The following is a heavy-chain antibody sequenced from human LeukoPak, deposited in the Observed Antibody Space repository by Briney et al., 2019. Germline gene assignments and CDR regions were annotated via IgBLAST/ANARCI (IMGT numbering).Heavy chain of an antibody. D-gene: IGHD3-16*01. CDR2: IQPDGSEQ. J-gene: IGHJ5*02. CDR3: ASQSYARFDP. Sequence: GGSLRLSCAASGFTLSGYGMNWVRQAPGKGLEWVGNIQPDGSEQYPVDSVKGRFTISRDNARNSMFLQMNSLRVEDTAVYYCASQSYARFDPWGQGTLVTVSS. V-gene: IGHV3-7*01. CDR1: GFTLSGYG.